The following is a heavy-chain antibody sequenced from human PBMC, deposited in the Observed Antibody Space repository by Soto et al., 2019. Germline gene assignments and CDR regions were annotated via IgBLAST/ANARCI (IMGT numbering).Heavy chain of an antibody. J-gene: IGHJ4*02. D-gene: IGHD6-19*01. CDR2: IWYDGSNK. Sequence: ILSCAASGFTFSSYGMHWVRQAPGKGLEWVAVIWYDGSNKYYAESVKGRFTISRDNSKNTLYLQMNSLRAEDTAVYYCARDSHVGSGWQLTADYWGQGTLVTVSS. CDR1: GFTFSSYG. V-gene: IGHV3-33*01. CDR3: ARDSHVGSGWQLTADY.